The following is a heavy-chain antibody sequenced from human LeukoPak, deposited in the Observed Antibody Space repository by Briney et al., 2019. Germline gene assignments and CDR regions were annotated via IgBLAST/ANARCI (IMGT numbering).Heavy chain of an antibody. Sequence: PSETLSLTCTVSGDSLSSNSYYWGWIPPPPGMGLEWIVSIYYSASSYSNPSLQSRVTISVDTTKNQFSLKLSSVTASDTAVFYCARHRVHTVTIVYNQYYYYMDAWGKGTTVTVSS. CDR1: GDSLSSNSYY. CDR2: IYYSASS. CDR3: ARHRVHTVTIVYNQYYYYMDA. J-gene: IGHJ6*03. V-gene: IGHV4-39*01. D-gene: IGHD4-17*01.